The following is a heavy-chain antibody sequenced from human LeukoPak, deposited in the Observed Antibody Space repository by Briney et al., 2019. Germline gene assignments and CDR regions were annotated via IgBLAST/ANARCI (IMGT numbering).Heavy chain of an antibody. CDR2: SATDGSA. Sequence: SATDGSAQYAESVKGRFTISRDNSKNSLYLQMNGLRDEDTAVYYCAKARIAAAGTGAFDVWGQGTMVTVSS. J-gene: IGHJ3*01. D-gene: IGHD6-13*01. CDR3: AKARIAAAGTGAFDV. V-gene: IGHV3-23*01.